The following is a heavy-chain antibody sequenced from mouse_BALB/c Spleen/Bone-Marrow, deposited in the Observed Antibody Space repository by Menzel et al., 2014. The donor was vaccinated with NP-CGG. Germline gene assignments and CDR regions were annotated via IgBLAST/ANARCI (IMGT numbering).Heavy chain of an antibody. CDR3: ARVYGWYFDV. Sequence: EVQVVESGGGLVQPGGSLKLSCVASGFTFSSYGMSWVRQTPDERLELVATINNNGGSTYYPDSVKGQFTISRDNAKNTLYLQMSSLKSEDTAMYYCARVYGWYFDVWGAGTTVTVSS. V-gene: IGHV5-6-3*01. J-gene: IGHJ1*01. D-gene: IGHD1-1*01. CDR2: INNNGGST. CDR1: GFTFSSYG.